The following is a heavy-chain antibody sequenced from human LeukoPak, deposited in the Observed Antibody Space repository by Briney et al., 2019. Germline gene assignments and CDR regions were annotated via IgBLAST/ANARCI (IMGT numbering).Heavy chain of an antibody. J-gene: IGHJ1*01. CDR3: ARGYAEYFQH. CDR2: IYYSGST. Sequence: SETLSLTCPVSGYSISSGYYWGWIRQPPGKGLEWIGYIYYSGSTNYNPSLKSRVTISVDTSKNQFSLKLSSVTAADTAVYYCARGYAEYFQHWGQGTLVTVSS. V-gene: IGHV4-61*01. D-gene: IGHD5-18*01. CDR1: GYSISSGYY.